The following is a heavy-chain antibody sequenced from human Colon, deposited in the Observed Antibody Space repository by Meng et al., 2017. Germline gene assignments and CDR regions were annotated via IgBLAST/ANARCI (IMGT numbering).Heavy chain of an antibody. D-gene: IGHD3-10*01. J-gene: IGHJ4*02. CDR1: AYTFSRYA. Sequence: QVQLVQSGAEVMKPGASVKVSCKASAYTFSRYAMHWVRHAPGQRLEWMRWINAGNGNTKYSQHFQDRVIITRDTSASTAYMELSSLKSEDTAVYYCARDLYGSGRFDYWGQGTLVTVSS. CDR3: ARDLYGSGRFDY. CDR2: INAGNGNT. V-gene: IGHV1-3*01.